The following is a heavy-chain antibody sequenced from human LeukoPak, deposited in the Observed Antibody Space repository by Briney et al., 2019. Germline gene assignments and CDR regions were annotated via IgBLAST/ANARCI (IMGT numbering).Heavy chain of an antibody. J-gene: IGHJ4*02. Sequence: ASVKVSCKASGYTFTGYYMHWVRQAPGQGLEWMGWINPNSGGTNYAQKFQGWVTMTRDTSISTAYMELSRLRSDDTAVYYCARAESTVTESAFGYWGQGTLVTVSS. CDR1: GYTFTGYY. CDR3: ARAESTVTESAFGY. D-gene: IGHD4-17*01. V-gene: IGHV1-2*04. CDR2: INPNSGGT.